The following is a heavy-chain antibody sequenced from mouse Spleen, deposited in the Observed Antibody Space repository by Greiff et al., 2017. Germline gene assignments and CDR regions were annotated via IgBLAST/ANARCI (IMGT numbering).Heavy chain of an antibody. CDR2: ISSGGDYI. Sequence: EVKVVESGEGLVKPGGSLKLSCAASGFTFSSYAMSWVRQTPEKRLEWVAYISSGGDYIYYADTVKGRFTISRDNARNTLYLQMSSLKSEDTAMYYCTRRTGYYFDYWGQGTTLTVSS. V-gene: IGHV5S21*01. J-gene: IGHJ2*01. CDR1: GFTFSSYA. CDR3: TRRTGYYFDY. D-gene: IGHD4-1*01.